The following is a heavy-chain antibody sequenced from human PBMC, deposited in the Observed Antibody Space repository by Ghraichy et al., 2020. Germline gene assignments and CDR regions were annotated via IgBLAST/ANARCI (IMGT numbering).Heavy chain of an antibody. J-gene: IGHJ6*03. CDR2: INHSGST. CDR1: GGSFSGYY. D-gene: IGHD3-10*01. CDR3: ARGFRGDYYYYYYMDV. V-gene: IGHV4-34*01. Sequence: SETLSLTCAVYGGSFSGYYWSWIRQPPGKGLEWIGEINHSGSTNYNPSLKSRVTISVDTSKNQFSLKLSSVTAADTAVYYCARGFRGDYYYYYYMDVWGKGTTVTVSS.